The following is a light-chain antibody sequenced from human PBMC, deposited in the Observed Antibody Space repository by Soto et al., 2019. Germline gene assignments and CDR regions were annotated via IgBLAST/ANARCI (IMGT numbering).Light chain of an antibody. CDR1: QSISSN. Sequence: EIVLTQSPATLSLSPGERATLSCRASQSISSNLAWYQQKPGQPXRLVLYGASSRATGVPVRFSGSGSGTEFTLTIGSLQSEDFAVYYCQQYDNWPPWTFGQGTKVDIK. V-gene: IGKV3-15*01. CDR3: QQYDNWPPWT. CDR2: GAS. J-gene: IGKJ1*01.